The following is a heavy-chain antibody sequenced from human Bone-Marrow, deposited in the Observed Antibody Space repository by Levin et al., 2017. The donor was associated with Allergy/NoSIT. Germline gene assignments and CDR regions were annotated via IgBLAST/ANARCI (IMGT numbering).Heavy chain of an antibody. Sequence: PGGSLRLSCAASGFTFSSHDINWVRQAPGKGLEWVSYISNNSGSIIYYADSVKGRFTISRDNAKNSLYLQMNSLRAEDTAVYYCVRVFGAVTTLDYWGQGALVTVSS. CDR3: VRVFGAVTTLDY. V-gene: IGHV3-48*03. CDR1: GFTFSSHD. D-gene: IGHD4-11*01. CDR2: ISNNSGSII. J-gene: IGHJ4*02.